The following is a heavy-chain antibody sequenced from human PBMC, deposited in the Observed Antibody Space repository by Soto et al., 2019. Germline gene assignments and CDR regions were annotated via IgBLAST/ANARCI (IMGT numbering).Heavy chain of an antibody. CDR2: INHSGNT. V-gene: IGHV4-34*01. CDR1: GASLSDNY. J-gene: IGHJ6*02. D-gene: IGHD1-1*01. CDR3: AVGDTTLALLYYSGMDG. Sequence: PSETLSLTCAVYGASLSDNYCNWLRQPPGQGLEWIGEINHSGNTNYNPSLRSRVTISIDTSKNQLSLNLRSVSAADTAVYYCAVGDTTLALLYYSGMDGWGQGTTVTVSS.